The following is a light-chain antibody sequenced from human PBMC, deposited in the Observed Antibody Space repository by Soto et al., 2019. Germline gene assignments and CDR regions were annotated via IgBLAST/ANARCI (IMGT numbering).Light chain of an antibody. Sequence: QSVLTQPPSVSGAPGQRVTISCTGSSSNIGAGYYVHWYQQLPGTAPKLLIYGNNNRPSGVPDRFSGSKSGTSASLAITGLQAEDAADSYCQSYDSILSGVVFGGGTKVTVL. CDR1: SSNIGAGYY. V-gene: IGLV1-40*01. CDR2: GNN. J-gene: IGLJ2*01. CDR3: QSYDSILSGVV.